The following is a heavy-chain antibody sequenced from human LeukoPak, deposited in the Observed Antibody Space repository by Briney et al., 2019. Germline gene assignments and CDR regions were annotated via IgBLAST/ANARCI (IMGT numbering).Heavy chain of an antibody. D-gene: IGHD3-10*01. Sequence: SETLSLTCNVSGGSMSNIYYWGWIRQPAGKGLEWIGRIYTSGSTNYNPSLKSRVTMSVDTSKNQFSLKLSSVTAADTAVYYCARDRGGSGSYYDLPFDYWGQGTLVTVSS. CDR1: GGSMSNIYY. CDR2: IYTSGST. J-gene: IGHJ4*02. V-gene: IGHV4-4*07. CDR3: ARDRGGSGSYYDLPFDY.